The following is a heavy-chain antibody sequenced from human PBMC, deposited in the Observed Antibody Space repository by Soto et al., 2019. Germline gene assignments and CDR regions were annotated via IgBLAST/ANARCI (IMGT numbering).Heavy chain of an antibody. CDR1: GYTFTNYG. V-gene: IGHV1-18*01. CDR2: INVYNGNT. J-gene: IGHJ5*02. D-gene: IGHD3-10*01. Sequence: QVQLVQSGGEVKKPGASVKVSCKASGYTFTNYGISWVRQAPGQELDWMGWINVYNGNTKYAQKVQGRVTMTTDTSTSTAYMELRSLRSDDTAVYYCARGVGSGSYYNQYNWFDPWGQGTLVTVSS. CDR3: ARGVGSGSYYNQYNWFDP.